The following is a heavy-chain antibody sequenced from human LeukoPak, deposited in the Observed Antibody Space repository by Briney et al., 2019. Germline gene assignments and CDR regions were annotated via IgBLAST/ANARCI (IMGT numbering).Heavy chain of an antibody. CDR3: ARYSSGWYSNYYFDY. D-gene: IGHD6-19*01. J-gene: IGHJ4*02. Sequence: SETLSLTCAVYGGSFSGYYWSWIRQPPGKGLEWIGEINHSGGTNYNPSLKSRVTISVDTSKNQFSLKLSSVTAADTAVYYCARYSSGWYSNYYFDYWGQGTLVTVSS. CDR1: GGSFSGYY. CDR2: INHSGGT. V-gene: IGHV4-34*01.